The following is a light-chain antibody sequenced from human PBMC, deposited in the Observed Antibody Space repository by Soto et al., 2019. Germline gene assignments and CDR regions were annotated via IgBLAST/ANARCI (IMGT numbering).Light chain of an antibody. J-gene: IGLJ2*01. CDR3: SSYTRTSTVV. CDR1: STDVGGYNH. Sequence: QSVLTQPASVSGSPGQSITVSCTGTSTDVGGYNHVSWYQQHPGKAPKLMIYDVNSRPSGISNRFSGSKSGNTASLTISGLQAEDEADYYCSSYTRTSTVVFGGGTQLTVL. CDR2: DVN. V-gene: IGLV2-14*03.